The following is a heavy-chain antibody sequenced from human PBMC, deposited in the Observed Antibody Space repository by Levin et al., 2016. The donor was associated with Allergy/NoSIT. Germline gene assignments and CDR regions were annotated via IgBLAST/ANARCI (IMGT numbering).Heavy chain of an antibody. Sequence: RQAPGKGLEWIGYIYYGGSTYYNPSLKSRVTISVDTSKNQFSLKLSSVTAADTAVYYCARGPYYYGSGSSSDGFDIWGQGTMVTVSS. CDR2: IYYGGST. CDR3: ARGPYYYGSGSSSDGFDI. D-gene: IGHD3-10*01. V-gene: IGHV4-31*02. J-gene: IGHJ3*02.